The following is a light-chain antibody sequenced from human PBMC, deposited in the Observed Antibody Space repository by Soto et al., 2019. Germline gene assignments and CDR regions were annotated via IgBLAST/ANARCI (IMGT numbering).Light chain of an antibody. CDR3: SSYTSSNTVV. CDR1: SSDVGGYNY. CDR2: DVT. J-gene: IGLJ2*01. V-gene: IGLV2-14*01. Sequence: QSVLTQPASVSGSPGQSITISCTGTSSDVGGYNYVSWYQQHPGKAPKLMIYDVTIRPSGISNHFSGSKSGNTASLTISGLQAEYEADYYCSSYTSSNTVVFGGGTKLTVL.